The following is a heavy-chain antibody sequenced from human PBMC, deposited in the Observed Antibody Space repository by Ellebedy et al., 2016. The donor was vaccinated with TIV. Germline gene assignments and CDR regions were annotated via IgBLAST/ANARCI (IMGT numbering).Heavy chain of an antibody. CDR2: IYSGGST. D-gene: IGHD2-2*01. CDR1: GGSISSNY. Sequence: ETLSLTCTVSGGSISSNYMSWVRQAPGKGLEWVSVIYSGGSTYYADSVKGRFTISRDNAKNSLYLEMNSLRAEDTAVYYCARVSKETTSTACFDYWGQGTLVSVSS. V-gene: IGHV3-53*01. J-gene: IGHJ4*02. CDR3: ARVSKETTSTACFDY.